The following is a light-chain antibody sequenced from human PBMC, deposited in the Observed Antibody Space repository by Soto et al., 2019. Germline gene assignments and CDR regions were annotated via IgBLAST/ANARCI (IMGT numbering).Light chain of an antibody. V-gene: IGKV1-5*01. CDR2: DAS. J-gene: IGKJ1*01. CDR1: QSISSW. CDR3: QQYNDYSRT. Sequence: DIQMTQSPSTLSASVGDRVTITCRAGQSISSWLAWYQQKPGKVPKLLIYDASNLGSGVPSRFSGSGSGTQITLTISGLQPDDSATYYCQQYNDYSRTFGQGTKVDIK.